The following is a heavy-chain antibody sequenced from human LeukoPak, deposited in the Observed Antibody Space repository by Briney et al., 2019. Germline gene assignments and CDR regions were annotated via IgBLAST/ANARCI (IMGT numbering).Heavy chain of an antibody. Sequence: GGSLRLSCAASGFTFSSYWMHWVRQAPGKGLVLASRINSDGSSTSYADSVKGRFTISRDNAKNTLYLQMNSLRAEDTAVYYCAREDYYDSSGYYCYWGQGTLLTVSS. CDR3: AREDYYDSSGYYCY. J-gene: IGHJ4*02. CDR1: GFTFSSYW. V-gene: IGHV3-74*01. CDR2: INSDGSST. D-gene: IGHD3-22*01.